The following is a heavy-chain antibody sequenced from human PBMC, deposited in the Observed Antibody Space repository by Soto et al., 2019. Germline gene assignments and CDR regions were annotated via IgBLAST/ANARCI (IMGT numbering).Heavy chain of an antibody. CDR3: ARKPNDLYDFWSGNYGMDV. D-gene: IGHD3-3*01. J-gene: IGHJ6*02. V-gene: IGHV1-18*01. CDR2: ISAYNGNT. CDR1: GYTFTSYG. Sequence: GASVKVCCKASGYTFTSYGISWVRQAPGQGLEWMGWISAYNGNTNYAQKLQGRVTMTTDTSTSTAYMELRSLRSDDTAVYYCARKPNDLYDFWSGNYGMDVWGQGTTVTVSS.